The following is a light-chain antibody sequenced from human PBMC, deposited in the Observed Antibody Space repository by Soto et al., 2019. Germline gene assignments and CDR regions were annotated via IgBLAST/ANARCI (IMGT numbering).Light chain of an antibody. V-gene: IGLV2-14*01. CDR1: SSDVGGYNY. CDR3: SSYTSSSNRV. CDR2: EVS. Sequence: QSALTQPASVSGSPGQSITISCTGTSSDVGGYNYVSWYQQHPGKAPKLMIYEVSNRPSGVSNRFSGSKSGNTASLTISGLQAEDEADYYCSSYTSSSNRVFGLGTKLTVL. J-gene: IGLJ3*02.